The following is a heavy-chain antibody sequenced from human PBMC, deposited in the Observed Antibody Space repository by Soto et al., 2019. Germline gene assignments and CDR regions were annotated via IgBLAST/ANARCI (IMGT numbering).Heavy chain of an antibody. J-gene: IGHJ4*02. CDR2: IYYSGST. V-gene: IGHV4-59*01. D-gene: IGHD6-6*01. CDR1: GGSIRSYY. CDR3: ARAQKEYSSSYYIDY. Sequence: SETLSLTCTVSGGSIRSYYWSWIRQPPGKGLEWIGYIYYSGSTNYNPSLMSRVTISVDTSKNQFSLKLSSVTAADTAGYYCARAQKEYSSSYYIDYWGQGTLVTVS.